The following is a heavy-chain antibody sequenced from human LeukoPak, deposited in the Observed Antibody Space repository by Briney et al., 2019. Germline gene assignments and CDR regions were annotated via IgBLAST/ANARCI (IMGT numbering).Heavy chain of an antibody. Sequence: SETLSLTCTVSGGSISSSSYYWGWIRQPPGKGLEWIGSIYYSGSTYYNPSLKSRVTISVDTSKNQFSLKLSSVTPEDTAVYYCVRLVGGDIDYWGQGTLVTISS. CDR1: GGSISSSSYY. J-gene: IGHJ4*02. CDR3: VRLVGGDIDY. D-gene: IGHD5-12*01. CDR2: IYYSGST. V-gene: IGHV4-39*01.